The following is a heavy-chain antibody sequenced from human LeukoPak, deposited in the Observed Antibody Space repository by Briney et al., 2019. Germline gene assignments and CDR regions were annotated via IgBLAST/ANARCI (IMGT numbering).Heavy chain of an antibody. CDR3: ARDPPRHVQVPCY. D-gene: IGHD5-24*01. J-gene: IGHJ4*02. V-gene: IGHV3-7*03. CDR1: GFTFSSYW. CDR2: IKQDGSEK. Sequence: GGSLRLSCATSGFTFSSYWMTWVRQAPGKGLEWVANIKQDGSEKKYVDSVKGRFTISRDNSKNSLYLQMNSLRAEDTAVYYCARDPPRHVQVPCYWGQGTRVTVSS.